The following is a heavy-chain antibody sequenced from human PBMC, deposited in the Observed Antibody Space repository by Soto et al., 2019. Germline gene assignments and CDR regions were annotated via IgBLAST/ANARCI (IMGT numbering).Heavy chain of an antibody. CDR3: ARDRDDDIWGDYSYYMDV. D-gene: IGHD3-16*01. J-gene: IGHJ6*03. Sequence: EVQLVESGGGLVQPGGSLRLSCAASGFTFSSYWMSWVRQAPGKGLEWVANIKQDGSEKYYVDSVKGRFTISRDNAKNSLYLQMNSLGPAHTAVYYCARDRDDDIWGDYSYYMDVWGKGTTVTVSS. CDR1: GFTFSSYW. CDR2: IKQDGSEK. V-gene: IGHV3-7*01.